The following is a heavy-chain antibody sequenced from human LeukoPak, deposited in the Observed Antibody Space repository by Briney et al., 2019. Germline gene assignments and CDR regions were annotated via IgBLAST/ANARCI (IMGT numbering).Heavy chain of an antibody. CDR1: GDSISGYY. V-gene: IGHV4-59*01. Sequence: SETLYLTCTVSGDSISGYYWNWVRQPPGQGLEWMGNVFYTGTTKYHPSLKSRIANSVDTSSNQFSQKLRSVTTADTAVYYCARGITVTTTSHHIDFSGQGNLVTVPS. CDR2: VFYTGTT. J-gene: IGHJ4*02. D-gene: IGHD4-17*01. CDR3: ARGITVTTTSHHIDF.